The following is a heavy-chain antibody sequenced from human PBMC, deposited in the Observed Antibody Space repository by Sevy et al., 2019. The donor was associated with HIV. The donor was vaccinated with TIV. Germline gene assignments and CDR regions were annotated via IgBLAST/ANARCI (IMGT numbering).Heavy chain of an antibody. V-gene: IGHV3-23*01. CDR1: GFTFSSYS. Sequence: GGSLRLSCAASGFTFSSYSMNWVRQAPGKGLEWVSAISASGGSTYYADSVKGRFTISRDNSKNTLDLLMNSLRVEDTAVYYCAGGFWSGFDYWGQGTLVTVSS. D-gene: IGHD3-3*01. J-gene: IGHJ4*02. CDR2: ISASGGST. CDR3: AGGFWSGFDY.